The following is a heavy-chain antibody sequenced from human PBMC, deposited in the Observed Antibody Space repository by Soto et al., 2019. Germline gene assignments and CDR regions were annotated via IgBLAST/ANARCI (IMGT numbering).Heavy chain of an antibody. V-gene: IGHV4-30-4*01. D-gene: IGHD5-12*01. CDR2: IYYSGST. Sequence: QVQLQESGPGLVKPSQTLSLTCTVSGGSINSGDYYWNWIRQPPGKGLEWIGYIYYSGSTYYNPALKSRLTMSADTSKNHFSLKLNSVTAADTAVYYCARDRVDKRGFDFWGQGTLVTVSS. CDR1: GGSINSGDYY. J-gene: IGHJ4*02. CDR3: ARDRVDKRGFDF.